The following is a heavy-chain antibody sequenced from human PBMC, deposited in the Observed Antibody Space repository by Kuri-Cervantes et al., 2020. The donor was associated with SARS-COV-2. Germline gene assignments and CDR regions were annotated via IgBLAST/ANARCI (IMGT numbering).Heavy chain of an antibody. Sequence: GGSLRLSCKGSEYSFTSYWISWVRQMPGKGLEWMGRIDPSDSYTNYSPSFQGHVTISADKFISTAYLRWSSLKASDTAMYYCARRLNGSSFDYWGQGTLVTVSS. D-gene: IGHD6-6*01. J-gene: IGHJ4*02. CDR1: EYSFTSYW. V-gene: IGHV5-10-1*01. CDR3: ARRLNGSSFDY. CDR2: IDPSDSYT.